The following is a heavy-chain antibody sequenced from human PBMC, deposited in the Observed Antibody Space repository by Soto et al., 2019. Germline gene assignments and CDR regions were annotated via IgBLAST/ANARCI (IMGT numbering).Heavy chain of an antibody. CDR3: ARDKSADYYYCMDV. J-gene: IGHJ6*02. Sequence: ASVKVSCKASGYTFTGYYMHWVRQAPGQGLEWMGWINPNSGGTNYAQKFQGRVTMTRDTSISTAYMELSRLRSDDTAVYYCARDKSADYYYCMDVWGQGTTVTVSS. CDR2: INPNSGGT. D-gene: IGHD6-13*01. CDR1: GYTFTGYY. V-gene: IGHV1-2*02.